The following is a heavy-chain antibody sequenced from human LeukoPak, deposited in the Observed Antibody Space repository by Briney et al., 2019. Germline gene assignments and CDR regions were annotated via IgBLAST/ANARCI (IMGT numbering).Heavy chain of an antibody. V-gene: IGHV1-58*02. CDR3: AADIVVVTATRDLDAFDI. CDR2: IVVGSGNT. D-gene: IGHD2-21*02. CDR1: GFTFTSSA. J-gene: IGHJ3*02. Sequence: SVKVSCKASGFTFTSSAMQWVRQARGQRLEWIGWIVVGSGNTNYAQKFQERVTITRDMSTSTAYMELSSLRSKDTAVYYCAADIVVVTATRDLDAFDIWGQGTMVTVSS.